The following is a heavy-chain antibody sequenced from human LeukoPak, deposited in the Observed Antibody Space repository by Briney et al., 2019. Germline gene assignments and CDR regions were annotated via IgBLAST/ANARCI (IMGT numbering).Heavy chain of an antibody. CDR3: AKGSGSYPYYFDY. J-gene: IGHJ4*02. CDR1: GFTFSDYY. V-gene: IGHV3-11*01. D-gene: IGHD1-26*01. Sequence: PGGSLRLSCAACGFTFSDYYMSWIGQAPAKGLEGVSYISGSGSTIYYADSVKGRFTISRDNAKNTLYLQMNSLRAEDTAVYYCAKGSGSYPYYFDYWGQGTLATVSS. CDR2: ISGSGSTI.